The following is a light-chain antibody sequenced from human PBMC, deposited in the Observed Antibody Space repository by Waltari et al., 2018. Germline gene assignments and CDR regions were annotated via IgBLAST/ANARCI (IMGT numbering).Light chain of an antibody. CDR3: ATWDNTLSGWV. V-gene: IGLV1-36*01. J-gene: IGLJ3*02. Sequence: QSVLTQPPSVSEAPRQRVAISCSGSRSHIGNNAVNWYLQVPGKAPKLLIYYDDLLPSGVSDRFSGSRSGTSASLAISGLQSEDEGDYYCATWDNTLSGWVFGGGTRLTVL. CDR1: RSHIGNNA. CDR2: YDD.